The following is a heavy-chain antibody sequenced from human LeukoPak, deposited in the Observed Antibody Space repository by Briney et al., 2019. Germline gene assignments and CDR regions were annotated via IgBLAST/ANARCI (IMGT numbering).Heavy chain of an antibody. V-gene: IGHV4-59*01. Sequence: SETLSLTCTVSGGSISSYYWSWIRQPPGKGLEWIGYIYYSGSTNYNPSLKRRVTISVETSKNQFSLKLSSVTAADTAVYYCARDDSSGYYDYWGQGTLVTVSS. CDR1: GGSISSYY. D-gene: IGHD3-22*01. CDR2: IYYSGST. J-gene: IGHJ4*02. CDR3: ARDDSSGYYDY.